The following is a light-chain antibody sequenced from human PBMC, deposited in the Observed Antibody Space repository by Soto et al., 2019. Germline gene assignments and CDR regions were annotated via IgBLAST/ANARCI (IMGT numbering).Light chain of an antibody. V-gene: IGKV3-20*01. J-gene: IGKJ1*01. CDR3: QQYAGSPRT. CDR1: QSVSSY. CDR2: GVS. Sequence: EIVLTQSPGTLSLSPGERATLSCRASQSVSSYLARYQQKPGQAPRLLIYGVSSRATGIPDRVSGSGSGTDFTLTISRLEPEDFAVYYCQQYAGSPRTFGQGTKVDIK.